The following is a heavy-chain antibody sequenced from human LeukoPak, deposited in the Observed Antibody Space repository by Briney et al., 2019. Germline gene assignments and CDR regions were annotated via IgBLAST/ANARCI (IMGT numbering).Heavy chain of an antibody. V-gene: IGHV3-7*01. CDR2: IKRDGSGE. J-gene: IGHJ4*02. CDR1: RFIFSSSW. CDR3: ASLLGDKTIFDY. D-gene: IGHD1-26*01. Sequence: PGGSLRLSCAASRFIFSSSWRSWVRQAPGKGLEWVANIKRDGSGEYYVDSVKGRFTISRDNAKNSLYLQMNSLRAEDTAVYYCASLLGDKTIFDYWGQGTLVTVSS.